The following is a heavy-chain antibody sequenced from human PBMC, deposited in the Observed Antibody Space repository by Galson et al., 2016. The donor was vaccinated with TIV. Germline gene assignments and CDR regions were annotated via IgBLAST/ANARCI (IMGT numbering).Heavy chain of an antibody. CDR3: ARVVLAYSDYDGYYHGMDV. J-gene: IGHJ6*02. CDR2: IIPMIGTP. CDR1: GDTFNSYG. D-gene: IGHD3-16*01. Sequence: SVKVSCKASGDTFNSYGIAWVRQAPGQGLEWMGGIIPMIGTPKYAQKFQGRVTITADKSTSTAYMELSSLRSENTARYYCARVVLAYSDYDGYYHGMDVWGQGTTVTASS. V-gene: IGHV1-69*06.